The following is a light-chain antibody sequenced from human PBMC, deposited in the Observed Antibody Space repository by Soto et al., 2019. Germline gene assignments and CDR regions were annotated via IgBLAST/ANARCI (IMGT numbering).Light chain of an antibody. CDR3: LSTYSSGTVWV. Sequence: SYELTQPPSVSGSLGQMARITCSGEALAKKYTYWYQKKPGQSPVGLIYKNRERPSGIPERFSGSSSGTTVTLTIRGVQAEDEADYYCLSTYSSGTVWVFGGGTKLTVL. CDR1: ALAKKY. V-gene: IGLV3-16*01. CDR2: KNR. J-gene: IGLJ2*01.